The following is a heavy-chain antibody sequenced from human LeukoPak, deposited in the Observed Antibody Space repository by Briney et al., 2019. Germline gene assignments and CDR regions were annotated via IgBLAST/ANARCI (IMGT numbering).Heavy chain of an antibody. J-gene: IGHJ4*02. Sequence: ASVTVSCKASGYTFTSYAMHWVRQAPGQRREWMGWINAGNGNTKYSQKFQGRVTITRDTSASTAYMELSSLRSEDTAVYYCARDIGSGWGNYFDYWGQGTLVTVSS. CDR1: GYTFTSYA. V-gene: IGHV1-3*01. D-gene: IGHD6-19*01. CDR3: ARDIGSGWGNYFDY. CDR2: INAGNGNT.